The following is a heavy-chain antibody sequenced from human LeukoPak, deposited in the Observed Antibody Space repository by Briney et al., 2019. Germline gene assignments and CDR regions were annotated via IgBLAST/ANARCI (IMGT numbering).Heavy chain of an antibody. V-gene: IGHV3-15*01. CDR3: TTQASYYYDSSGYYYGNY. CDR1: GFTFSNAW. D-gene: IGHD3-22*01. J-gene: IGHJ4*02. Sequence: PGGSLRLSCAASGFTFSNAWMSWVRQAPGKGLEWVGRIKSKTDGGTTDYAAPVKGRFTISRDDSKNTLYLQMNSLKTEDTAVYYCTTQASYYYDSSGYYYGNYWGQGTLVTVSS. CDR2: IKSKTDGGTT.